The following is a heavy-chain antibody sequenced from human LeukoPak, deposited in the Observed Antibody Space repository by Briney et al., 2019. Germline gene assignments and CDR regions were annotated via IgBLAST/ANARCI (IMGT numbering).Heavy chain of an antibody. Sequence: PGGSLRLSCAASGFTFSSYSMNWVRQAPGKGLEWVSYISSSSSTIYYADSVKGRFTISRDNAKNSLYLQMNSLRAEDTAVYYCARGSITIFGVVYHYWGQGTLVTVSS. D-gene: IGHD3-3*01. V-gene: IGHV3-48*01. CDR3: ARGSITIFGVVYHY. CDR1: GFTFSSYS. J-gene: IGHJ4*02. CDR2: ISSSSSTI.